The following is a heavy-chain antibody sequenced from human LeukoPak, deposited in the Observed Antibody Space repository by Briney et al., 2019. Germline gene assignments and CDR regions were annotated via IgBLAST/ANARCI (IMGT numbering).Heavy chain of an antibody. CDR2: IYNNSST. CDR1: GGSIRPFY. Sequence: SVTLSLTCTVSGGSIRPFYGRCTRHSPGEGLECIGYIYNNSSTNYNPSLKSRVTMSVDTSKKQISLKLTSVTSADTAMYYCARGRAAAYYCDSWGQGTQVTISS. D-gene: IGHD6-13*01. CDR3: ARGRAAAYYCDS. J-gene: IGHJ4*02. V-gene: IGHV4-59*01.